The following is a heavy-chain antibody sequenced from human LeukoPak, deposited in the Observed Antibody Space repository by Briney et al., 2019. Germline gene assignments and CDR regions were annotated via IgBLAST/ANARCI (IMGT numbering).Heavy chain of an antibody. D-gene: IGHD3-3*01. CDR2: INAGNGNT. J-gene: IGHJ6*04. V-gene: IGHV1-3*01. Sequence: ASVKVSCKASGYTFTSYAMHWVRQAPGQRLEWMGWINAGNGNTKYSQKFQGRVTTTRDTSASTAYMELSSLRSEDTAVYYCASGVVDYYYYGMDVWGKGTTVTVSS. CDR3: ASGVVDYYYYGMDV. CDR1: GYTFTSYA.